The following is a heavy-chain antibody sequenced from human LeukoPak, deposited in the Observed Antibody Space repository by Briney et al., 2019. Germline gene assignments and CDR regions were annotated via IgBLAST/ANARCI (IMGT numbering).Heavy chain of an antibody. CDR3: ARHPELYFFDY. V-gene: IGHV4-59*08. J-gene: IGHJ4*02. D-gene: IGHD3-10*01. Sequence: KPSETLSLTCTVSGGSVNNYYWNWIRQPPGKGLGWIGYTSYSGSTNYNPSLKSRVTISADTSKNQVSLTLSSVNAADTAVYYCARHPELYFFDYWGQGTLVTVSS. CDR2: TSYSGST. CDR1: GGSVNNYY.